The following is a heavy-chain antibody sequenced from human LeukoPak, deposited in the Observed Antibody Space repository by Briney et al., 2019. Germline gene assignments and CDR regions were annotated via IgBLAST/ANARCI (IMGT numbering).Heavy chain of an antibody. V-gene: IGHV3-30*02. CDR3: ARDIGPLDY. J-gene: IGHJ4*02. CDR2: IRHDNGDK. CDR1: GFTFSNYG. Sequence: GGSLRLSCAASGFTFSNYGFHWVRQAPGKGLEWVSFIRHDNGDKYYADSVKGRFTISRDNSKNTLYLQMNSLKTEDTAVYYCARDIGPLDYWGRGTLVTVSS.